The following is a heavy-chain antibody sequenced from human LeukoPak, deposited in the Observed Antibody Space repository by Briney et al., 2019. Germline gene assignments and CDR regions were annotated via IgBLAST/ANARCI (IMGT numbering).Heavy chain of an antibody. CDR3: AREYSSGLLHPGPVYYYYYMDV. J-gene: IGHJ6*03. CDR2: ISPYNGNT. Sequence: GASVKVSCKASGYTFTSYGISWVRQAPGQGLEWMGWISPYNGNTNYARKLQGRVTMTTDTSTSTAYMELRSLRSDDTAVYYCAREYSSGLLHPGPVYYYYYMDVWGKGTTVTVSS. D-gene: IGHD6-19*01. V-gene: IGHV1-18*01. CDR1: GYTFTSYG.